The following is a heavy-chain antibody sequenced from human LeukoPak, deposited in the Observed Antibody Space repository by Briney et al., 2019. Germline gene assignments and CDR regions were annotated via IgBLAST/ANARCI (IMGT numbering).Heavy chain of an antibody. Sequence: GGSLRLSCAASGFTFTTYTMNWVRQAPGKGLEWVSSISTGSCYIHYADSVKGRFTISRDNAKNSLYLQMNSLRAEDTAVYYCATGTEETTVVTPCYWGQGTLVTVSS. CDR1: GFTFTTYT. V-gene: IGHV3-21*01. J-gene: IGHJ4*02. CDR2: ISTGSCYI. CDR3: ATGTEETTVVTPCY. D-gene: IGHD4-23*01.